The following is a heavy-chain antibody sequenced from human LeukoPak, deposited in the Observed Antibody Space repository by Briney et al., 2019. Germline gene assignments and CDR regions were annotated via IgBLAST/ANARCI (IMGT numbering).Heavy chain of an antibody. J-gene: IGHJ4*02. V-gene: IGHV3-23*01. CDR3: AKDRRSGSRASPFDY. CDR2: ISGSGGST. CDR1: GFTFSSYA. Sequence: GGSLRLSCAASGFTFSSYAMSWVRQAPGKGLEWVSAISGSGGSTYCADSVKGRFTISRDNSKNTLYLQMNSLRAEDTAVYYCAKDRRSGSRASPFDYWGQGTLVTVSS.